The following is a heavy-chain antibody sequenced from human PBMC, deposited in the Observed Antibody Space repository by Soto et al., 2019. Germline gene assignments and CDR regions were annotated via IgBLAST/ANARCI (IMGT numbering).Heavy chain of an antibody. V-gene: IGHV1-2*04. D-gene: IGHD6-6*01. J-gene: IGHJ6*02. CDR3: AREGPIAALPYYYYGMDV. CDR2: INPNSGGT. CDR1: GYTFTGYY. Sequence: ASVKVSCKASGYTFTGYYMHWVRQAPGQGLEWMGWINPNSGGTNYAQKFQGWVTMTRDTSISTAYMELSRLRSDDAAVYYCAREGPIAALPYYYYGMDVWGQGTTVTVSS.